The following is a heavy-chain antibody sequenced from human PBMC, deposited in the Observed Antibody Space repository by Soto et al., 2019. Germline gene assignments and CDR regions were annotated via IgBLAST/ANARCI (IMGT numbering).Heavy chain of an antibody. V-gene: IGHV5-10-1*01. J-gene: IGHJ6*02. CDR1: GYSFTSYW. CDR3: ARTSSSGYYYYYGMDV. CDR2: IDPSDSYT. D-gene: IGHD6-13*01. Sequence: GESLKISCKGSGYSFTSYWISWVRQMPGKGLEWMERIDPSDSYTNYSPSFQGHVTISADKSISTAYLQWSSLKASDTAMYYCARTSSSGYYYYYGMDVWGQGTTVTVSS.